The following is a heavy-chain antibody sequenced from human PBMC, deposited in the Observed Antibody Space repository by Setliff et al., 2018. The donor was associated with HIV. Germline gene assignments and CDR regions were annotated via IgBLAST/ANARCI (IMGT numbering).Heavy chain of an antibody. CDR3: ARDHGEYSSSDQDY. Sequence: ASVKVSCKASGYTFTGYYMHWVRQAPGQGLEWMGWINPKSGGTNYAQKFQGRVTMTRDTSTSTVYMELSSLRSEDTAVYYCARDHGEYSSSDQDYWGQGTLVTVSS. CDR1: GYTFTGYY. D-gene: IGHD6-6*01. J-gene: IGHJ4*02. CDR2: INPKSGGT. V-gene: IGHV1-2*02.